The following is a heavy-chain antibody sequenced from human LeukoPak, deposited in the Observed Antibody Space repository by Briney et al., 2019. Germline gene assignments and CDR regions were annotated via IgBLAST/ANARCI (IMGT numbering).Heavy chain of an antibody. Sequence: GGSLRLSCAASGFTFDDYAMHWVRQAPGKGLEWVANIKQDGSEKYYVDSVKGRFTISRDNVKKSLYLQMNSLRAEDTAVYYCARLPDDYGDYKYFQHWGQGTLVTVSS. D-gene: IGHD4-17*01. CDR3: ARLPDDYGDYKYFQH. CDR2: IKQDGSEK. CDR1: GFTFDDYA. V-gene: IGHV3-7*01. J-gene: IGHJ1*01.